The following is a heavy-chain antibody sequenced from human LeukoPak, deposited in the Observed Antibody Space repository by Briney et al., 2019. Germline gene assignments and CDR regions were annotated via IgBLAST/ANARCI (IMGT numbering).Heavy chain of an antibody. CDR2: IIPIFGTA. D-gene: IGHD4-23*01. CDR3: ARGYGGKNFGADSLDY. J-gene: IGHJ4*02. V-gene: IGHV1-69*05. Sequence: GASVKVSCKASGGTFSSYAISWVRQAPGQGLEWMGGIIPIFGTANYAQKFQGRVTITTDESTSTAYMELSSLRSEDTAVYYCARGYGGKNFGADSLDYWGQGTLVTVSS. CDR1: GGTFSSYA.